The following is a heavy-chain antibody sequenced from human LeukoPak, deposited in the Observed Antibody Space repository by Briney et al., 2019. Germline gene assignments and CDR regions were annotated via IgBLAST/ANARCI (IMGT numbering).Heavy chain of an antibody. CDR3: ARDGWFGDYNWFDP. Sequence: GGSLRLSCAASGFTFSSYEMSWVRQAPGKGLEWVSYISGSGSTIYYADSVQGRFTISRDNAKNSLYLQMNSLRAEDTAMYYCARDGWFGDYNWFDPWGQGTLVTVSS. J-gene: IGHJ5*02. D-gene: IGHD3-10*01. V-gene: IGHV3-48*03. CDR1: GFTFSSYE. CDR2: ISGSGSTI.